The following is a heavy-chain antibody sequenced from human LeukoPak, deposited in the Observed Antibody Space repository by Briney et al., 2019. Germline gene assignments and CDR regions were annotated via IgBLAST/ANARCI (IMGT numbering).Heavy chain of an antibody. V-gene: IGHV3-21*01. D-gene: IGHD1-26*01. J-gene: IGHJ4*02. CDR3: ARGRYSGSYLLDY. Sequence: GGSLRVSCAASGFTFSSYSMSWVRQAPGKGLEWVSSISSSSTYRYYAASVKGRFTISRDNAKNSVYLQMNSLRAEDTALYYCARGRYSGSYLLDYWGQGTLVTVSS. CDR1: GFTFSSYS. CDR2: ISSSSTYR.